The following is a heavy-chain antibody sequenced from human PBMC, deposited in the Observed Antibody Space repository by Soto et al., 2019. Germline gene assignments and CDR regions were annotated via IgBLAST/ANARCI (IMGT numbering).Heavy chain of an antibody. D-gene: IGHD4-4*01. V-gene: IGHV3-30-3*01. Sequence: SLRLSCAASGFTFSSYAMHWVRQAPGKGLEWVAVISYDGSNKYYADSVKGRFTISRDNSKNTLYLQMNSLRAEDTAVYYCARASNYLLSGMDVWGQGTTVTVS. J-gene: IGHJ6*02. CDR1: GFTFSSYA. CDR3: ARASNYLLSGMDV. CDR2: ISYDGSNK.